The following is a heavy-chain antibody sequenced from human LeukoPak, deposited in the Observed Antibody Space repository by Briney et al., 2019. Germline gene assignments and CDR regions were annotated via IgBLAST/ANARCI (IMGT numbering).Heavy chain of an antibody. CDR3: AKDYCSGGSCHRDY. V-gene: IGHV3-43*02. CDR1: GFTFDDYA. CDR2: ISGDGGST. D-gene: IGHD2-15*01. Sequence: GGSLRLSCAASGFTFDDYAMHWVRQAPGKGLEWVSLISGDGGSTYYADSVKGRFTISRDNSKNSLYLQMNSLRPEDTALYYCAKDYCSGGSCHRDYWGQGTLVTVSS. J-gene: IGHJ4*02.